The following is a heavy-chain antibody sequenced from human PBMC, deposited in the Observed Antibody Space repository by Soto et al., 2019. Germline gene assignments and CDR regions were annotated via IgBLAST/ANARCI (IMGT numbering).Heavy chain of an antibody. J-gene: IGHJ4*02. CDR1: GGSFSGYY. CDR2: INHSGST. D-gene: IGHD3-22*01. V-gene: IGHV4-34*01. CDR3: ARGARYYYDSSGFGY. Sequence: QVQLQQWGAGLLKPSETLSLTCAVYGGSFSGYYWSWIRQPPGKGLEWIGEINHSGSTNYNPSLNHRVTISVDTSKNQFALKLSSVTAADTAVYYCARGARYYYDSSGFGYWGQGTLVTVSS.